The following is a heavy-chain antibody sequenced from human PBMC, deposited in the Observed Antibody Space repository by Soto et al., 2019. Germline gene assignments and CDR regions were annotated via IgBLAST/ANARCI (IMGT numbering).Heavy chain of an antibody. D-gene: IGHD3-22*01. Sequence: EVQLVESGGGLVQPGGSLRLSCAASGFTFSSYWMHWVRQAPGKGVVWVSRINSDGSRTSYADSAKGRFTISRDNAKNTLYLKMNSLRAEDTAVYYCARGDGDYYDGNGYLGRHWGQGTLVTVSS. J-gene: IGHJ4*02. V-gene: IGHV3-74*01. CDR3: ARGDGDYYDGNGYLGRH. CDR2: INSDGSRT. CDR1: GFTFSSYW.